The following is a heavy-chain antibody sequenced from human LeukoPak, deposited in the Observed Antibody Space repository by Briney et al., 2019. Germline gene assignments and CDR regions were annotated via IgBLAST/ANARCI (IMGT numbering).Heavy chain of an antibody. CDR2: VKQDGSDK. D-gene: IGHD3-10*01. V-gene: IGHV3-7*01. CDR1: GLTFSRYW. CDR3: ARDNSGSYDF. J-gene: IGHJ4*02. Sequence: GGSLRLSCAASGLTFSRYWMSWVRQAPGKGLEWVANVKQDGSDKYYVDSVKGRFTISRDNAKNSLYLQMNSLGADDTAVYYCARDNSGSYDFWGQGTLVTVSS.